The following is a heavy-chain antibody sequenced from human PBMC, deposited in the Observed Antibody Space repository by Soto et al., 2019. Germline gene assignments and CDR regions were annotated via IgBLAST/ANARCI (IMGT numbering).Heavy chain of an antibody. Sequence: GGSLRLSCAASGFTVSANYMAWIRQAPGKGLEWISYISGDSRYTNYADSVKGRFTISRDNAKNSLYLQMNSLRAEDTAVYFCATGQEVSMDDIWGQGTMVTVSS. CDR2: ISGDSRYT. CDR3: ATGQEVSMDDI. CDR1: GFTVSANY. V-gene: IGHV3-11*03. J-gene: IGHJ3*02. D-gene: IGHD6-6*01.